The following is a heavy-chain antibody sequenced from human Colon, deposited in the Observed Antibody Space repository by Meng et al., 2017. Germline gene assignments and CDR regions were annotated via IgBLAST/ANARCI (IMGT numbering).Heavy chain of an antibody. CDR3: VRLVVTSPIDY. Sequence: SETLSLTCTVSGYSISTGYFWGWIRQPPGKGLEWIASIYHRGTTHYNPSLNSRATISMDTSKNQFFLNLTSVTAADTAVYFCVRLVVTSPIDYWGQGTLVTVAS. V-gene: IGHV4-38-2*02. D-gene: IGHD2-21*02. CDR2: IYHRGTT. CDR1: GYSISTGYF. J-gene: IGHJ4*02.